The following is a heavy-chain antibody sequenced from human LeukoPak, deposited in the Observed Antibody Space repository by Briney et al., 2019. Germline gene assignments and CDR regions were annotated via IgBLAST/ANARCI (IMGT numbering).Heavy chain of an antibody. J-gene: IGHJ4*02. CDR2: IRQDGSEK. V-gene: IGHV3-7*01. D-gene: IGHD1-1*01. CDR1: GFTFSNYW. CDR3: ARSTAGLDY. Sequence: GGSLRVSCAAAGFTFSNYWMSWVRQAPGKGLEWVANIRQDGSEKYYVDSMRGRFTISRDNAKNSLYLQMSSLRAEDTAVYYCARSTAGLDYWGQGTLVTVSS.